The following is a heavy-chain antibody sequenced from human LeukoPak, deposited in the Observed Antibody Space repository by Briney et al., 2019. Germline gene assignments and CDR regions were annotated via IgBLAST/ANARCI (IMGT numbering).Heavy chain of an antibody. D-gene: IGHD3-22*01. CDR3: AKDGGGYDTSGYYYGDY. CDR2: ISGSGGST. V-gene: IGHV3-23*01. CDR1: GFTFSRYA. J-gene: IGHJ4*02. Sequence: QSGGSLRLSCAASGFTFSRYAMSWVRQAPGKGLGWVSTISGSGGSTYYADSVKGRVTISRDNSKNTLYLQMNSLRAEDTAVYYCAKDGGGYDTSGYYYGDYWGQGTLVTVSS.